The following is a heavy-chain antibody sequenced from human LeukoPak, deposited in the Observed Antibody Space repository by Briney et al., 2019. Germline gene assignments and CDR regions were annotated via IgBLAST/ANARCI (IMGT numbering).Heavy chain of an antibody. D-gene: IGHD5-12*01. J-gene: IGHJ4*02. Sequence: GGSLRLSCAASGFTFSSYGMHWVRQAPGKGLEWVAVISYDGSNKYYADSVKGRFTISRDNSKNTLYPQMNSLRAEDTAVYYCAKDSNNIGYWGQGTLVTVSS. CDR2: ISYDGSNK. CDR1: GFTFSSYG. CDR3: AKDSNNIGY. V-gene: IGHV3-30*18.